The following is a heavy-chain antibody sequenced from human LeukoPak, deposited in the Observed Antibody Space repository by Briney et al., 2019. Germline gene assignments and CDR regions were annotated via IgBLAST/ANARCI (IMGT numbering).Heavy chain of an antibody. V-gene: IGHV3-23*01. CDR3: AREPWFGEPYDY. D-gene: IGHD3-10*01. CDR2: ISGSGGNT. CDR1: GFTFSSYG. J-gene: IGHJ4*02. Sequence: GGTLRLSCAASGFTFSSYGMSWVRQAPGKGLEWVSAISGSGGNTYYADSVKGRFTISRDNSKNTLYLQMNSLRAEDTAVYYCAREPWFGEPYDYWGQGTLVTVSS.